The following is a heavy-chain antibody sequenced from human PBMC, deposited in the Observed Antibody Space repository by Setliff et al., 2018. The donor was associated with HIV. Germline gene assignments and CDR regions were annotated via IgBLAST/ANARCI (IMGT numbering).Heavy chain of an antibody. D-gene: IGHD2-2*01. CDR3: ARVGCSSTTCPWAWYFDL. J-gene: IGHJ2*01. CDR2: INANTGNP. CDR1: GYTFTNHI. V-gene: IGHV7-4-1*02. Sequence: RASVKVSCKASGYTFTNHIMNWVRQAPGQGLEWMGWINANTGNPTYAQGFTGRFVFSLDTSVSTAYLQISSLKAEDTAVYYCARVGCSSTTCPWAWYFDLWGRGTLVTVSS.